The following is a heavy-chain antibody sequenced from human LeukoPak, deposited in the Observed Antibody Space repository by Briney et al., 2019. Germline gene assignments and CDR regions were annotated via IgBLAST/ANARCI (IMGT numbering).Heavy chain of an antibody. D-gene: IGHD3-16*01. Sequence: GGSLRLSCAASGFTVSSNYMSWVRQAPGKGLEWVSVIYSGGSTYYADSVKGRFTISRDNSKNTMYLQMNSLSADDTAVYYCARGRGGLYGMDVWGQGTTVTVSS. J-gene: IGHJ6*02. CDR3: ARGRGGLYGMDV. CDR1: GFTVSSNY. CDR2: IYSGGST. V-gene: IGHV3-53*01.